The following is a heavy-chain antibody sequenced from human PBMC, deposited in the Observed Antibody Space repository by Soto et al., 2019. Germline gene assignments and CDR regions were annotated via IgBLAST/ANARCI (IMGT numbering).Heavy chain of an antibody. CDR3: AREGSSWYIIDCMDV. CDR2: IKQDGSEK. V-gene: IGHV3-7*05. Sequence: VQLVESGGGLVQPGGSLRLSCAASGFTFSSYWMSWVRQAPGKGLEWVANIKQDGSEKYYVDSVKGRFTISRDNAKNSLYLQMNSLRAEDTAVYYCAREGSSWYIIDCMDVWGQGTTVTVSS. CDR1: GFTFSSYW. J-gene: IGHJ6*02. D-gene: IGHD6-13*01.